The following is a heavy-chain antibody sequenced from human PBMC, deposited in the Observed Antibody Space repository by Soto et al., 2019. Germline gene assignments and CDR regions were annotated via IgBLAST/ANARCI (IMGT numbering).Heavy chain of an antibody. D-gene: IGHD2-2*01. V-gene: IGHV1-2*04. CDR2: INPNSGGT. J-gene: IGHJ6*02. CDR1: VYTFTGYY. CDR3: ARADIVVVPAAMQYYYYGMDV. Sequence: GALRKDSSKASVYTFTGYYMHCVRPAPGQGLVWMGWINPNSGGTNYAQKFQGWVTMTRDTSISTAYMELSRLRSDDTAVYYCARADIVVVPAAMQYYYYGMDVWGQGTTVTVSS.